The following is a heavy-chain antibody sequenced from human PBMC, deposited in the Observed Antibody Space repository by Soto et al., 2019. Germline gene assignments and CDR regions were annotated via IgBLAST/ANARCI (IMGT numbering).Heavy chain of an antibody. J-gene: IGHJ5*02. CDR3: ASYGSVSYPRFDP. D-gene: IGHD3-10*01. CDR1: GGSISSYY. Sequence: QVQLQESGPGLVKPSETLSLTCTVSGGSISSYYWSWIRQPPGKGLEWIGYIYYSGSTNYTPSLKSRVTISVDTSKIQFSLKLSSVTAADTAVYYCASYGSVSYPRFDPWGQGTLVTVSS. CDR2: IYYSGST. V-gene: IGHV4-59*01.